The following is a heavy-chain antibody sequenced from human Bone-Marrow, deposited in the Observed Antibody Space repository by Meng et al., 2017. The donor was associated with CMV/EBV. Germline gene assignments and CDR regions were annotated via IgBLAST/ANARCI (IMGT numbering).Heavy chain of an antibody. J-gene: IGHJ6*02. V-gene: IGHV3-53*01. D-gene: IGHD1-7*01. CDR1: GSTFSSNY. Sequence: GESLKISCAASGSTFSSNYMSWVRQAPGKGLEWVSVIYSGGSTYYADSVKGRFNISRDNSKNTLYMQMISLRAEDTAVYYVAKGGGDWNYLGYYYYGMDAWGQGTTVTVSS. CDR3: AKGGGDWNYLGYYYYGMDA. CDR2: IYSGGST.